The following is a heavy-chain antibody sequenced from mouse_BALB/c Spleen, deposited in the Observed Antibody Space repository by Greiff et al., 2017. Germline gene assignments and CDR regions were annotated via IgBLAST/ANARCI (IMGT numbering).Heavy chain of an antibody. V-gene: IGHV5-17*02. CDR2: ISSGSSTI. J-gene: IGHJ4*01. D-gene: IGHD2-3*01. CDR3: ARPRDGYYDDYAMDY. Sequence: EVQLVESGGGLVQPGGSRKLSCAASGFTFSSFGMHWVRQAPEKGLEWVAYISSGSSTIYYADTVKGRFTISRDNPKNTLFLQMTSLRSEDTAMYYCARPRDGYYDDYAMDYWGQGTSVTVSS. CDR1: GFTFSSFG.